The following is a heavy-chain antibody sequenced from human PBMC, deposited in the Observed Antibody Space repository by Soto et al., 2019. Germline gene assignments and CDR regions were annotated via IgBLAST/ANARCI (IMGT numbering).Heavy chain of an antibody. J-gene: IGHJ6*02. CDR1: GGSISSYY. CDR2: IDYSGST. CDR3: ARDGSFTMVRGVYGMDV. V-gene: IGHV4-59*01. D-gene: IGHD3-10*01. Sequence: SETLSLTCTVSGGSISSYYWSWIRQPPGKGLEWIGYIDYSGSTNYNPSLKSRVTISVDTSKNQFSLKLSSVTAADTAVYYCARDGSFTMVRGVYGMDVWGQGTTVTVSS.